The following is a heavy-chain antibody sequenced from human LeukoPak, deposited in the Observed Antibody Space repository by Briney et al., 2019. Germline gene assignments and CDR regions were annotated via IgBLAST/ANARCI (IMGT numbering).Heavy chain of an antibody. V-gene: IGHV4-61*08. D-gene: IGHD3-10*01. CDR1: GDSVSSGGYH. CDR3: ARYPAGSGRSDR. Sequence: PSQTLSLTCTVSGDSVSSGGYHWSWIRQPPGKGLEWIGQIVNSGSANYSPSLKSRVTISLDTSKNQFSLKVRSVTIADTAVYYCARYPAGSGRSDRWGQGTLVTVSS. CDR2: IVNSGSA. J-gene: IGHJ5*02.